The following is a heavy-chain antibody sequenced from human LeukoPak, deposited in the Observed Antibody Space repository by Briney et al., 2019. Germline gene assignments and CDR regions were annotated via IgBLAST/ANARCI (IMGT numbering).Heavy chain of an antibody. CDR3: ARGDYYDGGGRNWFDH. J-gene: IGHJ5*02. CDR2: IHTSGTT. CDR1: GGSMSDYY. D-gene: IGHD3-16*01. V-gene: IGHV4-4*07. Sequence: SETLSLTCTVSGGSMSDYYWSFIRQPAGKGLEWIGRIHTSGTTYFNPSLKSRVTMSVDTSKNQFSLRLTSMTAADTAVYFCARGDYYDGGGRNWFDHWGQGTLVTVSS.